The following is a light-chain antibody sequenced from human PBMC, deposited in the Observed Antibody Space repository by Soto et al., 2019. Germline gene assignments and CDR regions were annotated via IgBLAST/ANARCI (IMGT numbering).Light chain of an antibody. CDR2: AAS. CDR1: QGISSY. J-gene: IGKJ3*01. CDR3: QQLNTYLFT. Sequence: DIQLTQSPSFLSASVGDSVTITCRASQGISSYLAWYQQKPGKAPKLLIYAASTLQSGVPSRFSGSGSGTEFTLTISSLQPEDFATYYCQQLNTYLFTCGPGTKVDIK. V-gene: IGKV1-9*01.